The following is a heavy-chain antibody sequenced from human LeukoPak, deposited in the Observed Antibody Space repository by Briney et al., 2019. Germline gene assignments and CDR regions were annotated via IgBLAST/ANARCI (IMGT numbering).Heavy chain of an antibody. D-gene: IGHD2-15*01. CDR3: VRHLSAGRPAFDV. CDR1: GGSINSYY. Sequence: SETLSLTCTVSGGSINSYYWSWIRQPPGKGLEWIGYIYYSGSTNYNPSLKSRVTISVDTSNNKFSLKLTSLTAADTAVYYCVRHLSAGRPAFDVWGQGTMVTVSS. V-gene: IGHV4-59*08. J-gene: IGHJ3*01. CDR2: IYYSGST.